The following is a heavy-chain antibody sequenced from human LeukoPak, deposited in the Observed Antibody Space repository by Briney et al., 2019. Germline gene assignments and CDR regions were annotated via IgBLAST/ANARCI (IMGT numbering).Heavy chain of an antibody. D-gene: IGHD3-22*01. V-gene: IGHV3-23*01. Sequence: TGGSLRHSCGASGFTFSNYAMSWVRQAPGKGLEWVSSISGSGGSTDYADSVKGRFTMSRDNSRNTLYVQMNSLRAEDTAVYYCAKTDSSGYYYTHFNYWGQGTLVTVSS. J-gene: IGHJ4*02. CDR1: GFTFSNYA. CDR3: AKTDSSGYYYTHFNY. CDR2: ISGSGGST.